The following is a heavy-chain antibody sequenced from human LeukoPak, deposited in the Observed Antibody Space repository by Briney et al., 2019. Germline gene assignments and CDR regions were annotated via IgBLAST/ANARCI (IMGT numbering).Heavy chain of an antibody. CDR1: GYTFTRYG. Sequence: ASVKVSCKASGYTFTRYGISWVRQAPGQGLEWMGWISAYNGNTNYAQKLQGRVTMTTDTSTSTAYMELRSLRSDDTAVYYCARSYYYDSSGYYYGDAFDIWGQGTMVTVSS. CDR3: ARSYYYDSSGYYYGDAFDI. CDR2: ISAYNGNT. V-gene: IGHV1-18*01. J-gene: IGHJ3*02. D-gene: IGHD3-22*01.